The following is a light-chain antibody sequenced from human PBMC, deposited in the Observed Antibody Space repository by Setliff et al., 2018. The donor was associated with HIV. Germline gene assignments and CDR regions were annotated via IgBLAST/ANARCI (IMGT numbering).Light chain of an antibody. CDR1: SSDVGRYNL. Sequence: QSVLTQPASVSGSPGQSITISCTGTSSDVGRYNLVSWYQQHPGKAPKLMIYQATKRPSGVSNHFSGSKSGNTASLTISGLQAEDEADYYCCSNTGSNTYAFGTGTKVTVL. V-gene: IGLV2-23*01. J-gene: IGLJ1*01. CDR3: CSNTGSNTYA. CDR2: QAT.